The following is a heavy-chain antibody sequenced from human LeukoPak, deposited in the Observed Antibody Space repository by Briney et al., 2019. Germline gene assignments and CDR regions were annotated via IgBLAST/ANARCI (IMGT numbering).Heavy chain of an antibody. J-gene: IGHJ3*02. CDR3: ARFQIPTGALDI. CDR2: IYTSGST. CDR1: GGSISSGSYY. Sequence: PSQTLSLACTVSGGSISSGSYYWSWIRQPAGKGLEWIVRIYTSGSTNYNPSLKSRLTISVDTSKNQFSLKLSSVTAADTAVYYCARFQIPTGALDIWGQGTMVTVSS. D-gene: IGHD3-9*01. V-gene: IGHV4-61*02.